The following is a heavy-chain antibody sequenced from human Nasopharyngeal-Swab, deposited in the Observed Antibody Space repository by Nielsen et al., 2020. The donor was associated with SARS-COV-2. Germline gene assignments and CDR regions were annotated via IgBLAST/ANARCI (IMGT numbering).Heavy chain of an antibody. CDR3: ARDSSDWFDP. CDR2: ISYDGSNT. Sequence: GGSLRLSCEASGFTFSSYAMHWVRQAPGKGLEWVAVISYDGSNTYYADSVKGRFTISRDNSKNTLYVQMNSLRAQDTAVYYCARDSSDWFDPWGQGTLVTVSS. J-gene: IGHJ5*02. V-gene: IGHV3-30-3*01. CDR1: GFTFSSYA. D-gene: IGHD6-6*01.